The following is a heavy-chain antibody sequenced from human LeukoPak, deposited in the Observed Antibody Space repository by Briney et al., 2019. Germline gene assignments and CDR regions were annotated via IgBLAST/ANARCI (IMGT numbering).Heavy chain of an antibody. D-gene: IGHD3-22*01. CDR3: AKDIRVHYFDPRGYLFDP. J-gene: IGHJ5*02. CDR2: IGGGGGGT. CDR1: GFSFSSYS. Sequence: PGGSLRLSCAASGFSFSSYSMSWVRQTPGKGPEWVSSIGGGGGGTDYADSVKGRFNISRDNSKKMLYLQMNSLRVEDTAVYYCAKDIRVHYFDPRGYLFDPWGQGPLVTVSS. V-gene: IGHV3-23*01.